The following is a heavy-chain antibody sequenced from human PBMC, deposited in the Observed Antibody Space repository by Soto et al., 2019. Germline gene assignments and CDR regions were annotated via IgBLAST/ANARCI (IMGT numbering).Heavy chain of an antibody. D-gene: IGHD3-3*01. CDR3: ARGLDQYDFWSGYYRRGTHFDY. Sequence: SETLSLTCAVYGGSFSGYYWSWIRQPPGKGLEWIGEINHSGSTNYNPSLKSRVTISVDTSKNQFSLKLSSVTAADTAVYYCARGLDQYDFWSGYYRRGTHFDYWGQGTLVTSPQ. CDR1: GGSFSGYY. V-gene: IGHV4-34*01. CDR2: INHSGST. J-gene: IGHJ4*02.